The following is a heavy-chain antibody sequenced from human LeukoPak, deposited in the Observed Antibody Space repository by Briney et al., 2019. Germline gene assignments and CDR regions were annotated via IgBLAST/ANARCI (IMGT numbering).Heavy chain of an antibody. CDR1: GGSISNKY. D-gene: IGHD3-22*01. CDR3: ARQTHSSGYYYSAGYYYYYMDV. J-gene: IGHJ6*03. V-gene: IGHV4-59*08. CDR2: IYYSGST. Sequence: SETLSLTCTVSGGSISNKYWSWIRQPPGKGLEWIGYIYYSGSTNYNPSLKSRVTISVDTSKNQFSLKLSSVAAADTAVYYCARQTHSSGYYYSAGYYYYYMDVWGKGTTVTISS.